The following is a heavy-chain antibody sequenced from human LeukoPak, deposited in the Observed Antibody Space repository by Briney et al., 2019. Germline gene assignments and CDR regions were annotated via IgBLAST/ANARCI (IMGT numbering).Heavy chain of an antibody. V-gene: IGHV3-23*01. CDR3: ARGGNRRVVAATAYYFYYMDV. Sequence: GGSLRLSCAASGFTFSSYGMTWVRQAPGKGLEWVSAISGSGGSTYYADSVKGRFTISRDNSKSTLHLQMNSLRAEDTAVYYCARGGNRRVVAATAYYFYYMDVWGKGTTVTISS. CDR2: ISGSGGST. J-gene: IGHJ6*03. CDR1: GFTFSSYG. D-gene: IGHD2-15*01.